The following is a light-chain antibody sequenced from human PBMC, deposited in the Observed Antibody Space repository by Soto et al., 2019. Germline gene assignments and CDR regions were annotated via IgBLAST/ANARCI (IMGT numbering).Light chain of an antibody. V-gene: IGKV1-8*01. Sequence: AIRMTQSPSSFSASTGDRVTITCRASQGISSYLAWYQQKPGKAPKLLIYAASTLQSGVPSRFSGSGSGTEFTLTISSLQPEDFATYYCQQLNSHPRTFGQGTKLEIK. J-gene: IGKJ2*01. CDR3: QQLNSHPRT. CDR1: QGISSY. CDR2: AAS.